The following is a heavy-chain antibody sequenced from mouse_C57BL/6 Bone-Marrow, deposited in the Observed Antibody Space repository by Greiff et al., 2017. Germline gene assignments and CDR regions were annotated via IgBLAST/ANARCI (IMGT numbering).Heavy chain of an antibody. CDR1: GYTFTSYG. Sequence: VQLVESGAELARPGASVKLSCKASGYTFTSYGISWVKQRTGQGLAWIGEIYPRSGNTYYNEKFKGKATLTADKSSSTAYMELRSLTSEDSAVYFCSYDYVYYYAMDYWGQGTSVTVSS. J-gene: IGHJ4*01. D-gene: IGHD2-4*01. CDR3: SYDYVYYYAMDY. V-gene: IGHV1-81*01. CDR2: IYPRSGNT.